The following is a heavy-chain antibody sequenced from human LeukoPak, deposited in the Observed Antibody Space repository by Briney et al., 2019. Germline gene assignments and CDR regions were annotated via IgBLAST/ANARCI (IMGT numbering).Heavy chain of an antibody. J-gene: IGHJ5*02. CDR3: ARERMVFDSSGYYYDNWFDP. CDR1: GVSIITSNSY. D-gene: IGHD3-22*01. V-gene: IGHV4-39*07. CDR2: IYYTGNT. Sequence: SETLSLTCTVSGVSIITSNSYWGWIRQPPGKGLEWIGSIYYTGNTYYNASLKSQVSISIDTSKNQFSLRLSSVTAADTAVYYCARERMVFDSSGYYYDNWFDPWGQGTLVTVSS.